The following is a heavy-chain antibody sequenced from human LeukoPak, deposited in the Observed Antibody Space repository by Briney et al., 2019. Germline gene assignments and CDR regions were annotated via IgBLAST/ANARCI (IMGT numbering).Heavy chain of an antibody. CDR1: GYTFTSYG. CDR2: ISAYNGNT. Sequence: ASVKLSCKASGYTFTSYGISWVRQAPGQGLEWMGWISAYNGNTNYAQKLQGRVTMTTDTSTSTGYMELRSLRSDDTAVYYCARDLGPVDIVATIGYYYYGMDVWGQGTTVTVSS. V-gene: IGHV1-18*01. D-gene: IGHD5-12*01. J-gene: IGHJ6*02. CDR3: ARDLGPVDIVATIGYYYYGMDV.